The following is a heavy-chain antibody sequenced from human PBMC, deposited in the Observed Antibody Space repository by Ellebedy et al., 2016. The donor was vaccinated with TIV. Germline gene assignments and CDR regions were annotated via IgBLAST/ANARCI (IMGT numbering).Heavy chain of an antibody. J-gene: IGHJ4*02. V-gene: IGHV3-21*01. CDR2: IGRRGAST. CDR1: GFTLNNYD. Sequence: GESLKISCAAPGFTLNNYDVNWVRQAPGKGLEWVSSIGRRGASTYYADSVKGRFTISRDNAKNSLYLQMNSLRIEDTAVYYCARGVDYWGQGTLVSVSS. CDR3: ARGVDY.